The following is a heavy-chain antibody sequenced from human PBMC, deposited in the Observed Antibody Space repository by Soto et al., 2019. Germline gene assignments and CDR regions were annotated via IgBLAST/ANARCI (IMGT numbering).Heavy chain of an antibody. CDR3: ARERGSGSYYTPWFDP. V-gene: IGHV1-8*01. J-gene: IGHJ5*02. D-gene: IGHD3-10*01. Sequence: QVQLVQSGAEVKKPGASVKVSCKASGYTFTSYDINWVRQATGQGLEWMGWMNPNSGKTGYAQKFQGRVTMTRNTSISTAYMELSSLRSEDTAVYYCARERGSGSYYTPWFDPWGQGTLVTVSS. CDR2: MNPNSGKT. CDR1: GYTFTSYD.